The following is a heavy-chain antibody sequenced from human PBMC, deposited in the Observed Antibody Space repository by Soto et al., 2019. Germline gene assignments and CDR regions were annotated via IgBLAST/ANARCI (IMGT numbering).Heavy chain of an antibody. D-gene: IGHD6-19*01. Sequence: EVQLLESGGGLVQPGGSLRLSCAASGFTFSSYAMSWVRQAPGKGLEWVSAISGSGGSTYYADSVKGRFTISRDNSKNTLYLQMNSLRAEDTAVYYCAKDTQGIAVAGTNFDYWGQGTLVTVSS. CDR2: ISGSGGST. J-gene: IGHJ4*02. V-gene: IGHV3-23*01. CDR1: GFTFSSYA. CDR3: AKDTQGIAVAGTNFDY.